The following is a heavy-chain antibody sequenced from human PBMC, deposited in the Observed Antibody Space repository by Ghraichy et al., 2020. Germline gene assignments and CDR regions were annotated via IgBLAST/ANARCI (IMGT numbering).Heavy chain of an antibody. CDR1: GGTFSSYA. Sequence: SAKVSCNDSGGTFSSYAISWVRQAPGQGLEWMGGIIPIFGTANYAQKFQGRVTITADESTSTAYMELSSLRSEDTAVYYYARDPGIIVDRSQFSYYSYGMDVWGQGTTVTVSS. D-gene: IGHD3-16*02. CDR2: IIPIFGTA. CDR3: ARDPGIIVDRSQFSYYSYGMDV. V-gene: IGHV1-69*13. J-gene: IGHJ6*02.